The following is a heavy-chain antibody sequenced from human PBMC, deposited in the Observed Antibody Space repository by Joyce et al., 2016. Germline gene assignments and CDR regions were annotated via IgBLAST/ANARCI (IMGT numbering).Heavy chain of an antibody. Sequence: ELQLVATGGGLIQPGGSQRLSCKSSEFRMVSKIMGWVRQPPGEGLEWVSVIYSDGDTDYADSVKGRSIISRNSSKNTLHLQMNTVRAEDTAVYYCAGATGTTLPFDLWGQGTLVTVSS. V-gene: IGHV3-53*02. CDR3: AGATGTTLPFDL. D-gene: IGHD1-1*01. J-gene: IGHJ4*02. CDR2: IYSDGDT. CDR1: EFRMVSKI.